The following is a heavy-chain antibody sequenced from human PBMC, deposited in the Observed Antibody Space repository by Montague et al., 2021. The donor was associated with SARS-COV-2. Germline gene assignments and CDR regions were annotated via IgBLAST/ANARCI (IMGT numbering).Heavy chain of an antibody. J-gene: IGHJ4*02. Sequence: TLSLTCTVSGGSISSGGYYWSWIRQHPGKGLEWIGCIYYSGSTYYXPSLKSRVTLSVDTSKSQFSLKLSSVTAADTAVYYCASGRITVIVVVGAFDFWGQGTLVTVSS. D-gene: IGHD3-22*01. V-gene: IGHV4-31*03. CDR1: GGSISSGGYY. CDR3: ASGRITVIVVVGAFDF. CDR2: IYYSGST.